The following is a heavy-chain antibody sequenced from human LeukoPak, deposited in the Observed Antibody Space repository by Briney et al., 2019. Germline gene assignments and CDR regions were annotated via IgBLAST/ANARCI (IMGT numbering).Heavy chain of an antibody. D-gene: IGHD6-13*01. CDR2: IIPIFGTA. J-gene: IGHJ4*02. V-gene: IGHV1-69*13. CDR3: AREPLPGQQLAQGCFDY. CDR1: GYTFTSYA. Sequence: GASVKVSCKTSGYTFTSYAISWVRQAPGQGLEWMGGIIPIFGTANYAQKFQGRVTITADESTSTAYMELSSLRSEDTAVYYCAREPLPGQQLAQGCFDYWGQGTLVTVSS.